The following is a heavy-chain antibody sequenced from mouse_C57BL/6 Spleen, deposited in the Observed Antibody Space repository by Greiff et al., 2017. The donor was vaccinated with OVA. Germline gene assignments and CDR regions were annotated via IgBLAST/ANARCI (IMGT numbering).Heavy chain of an antibody. V-gene: IGHV3-8*01. D-gene: IGHD1-1*01. J-gene: IGHJ2*01. CDR2: ISYSGST. CDR1: GYSITSDY. CDR3: ARSGLIYGSSHYFDY. Sequence: VQLQQSGPGLAKPSQTLSLTCSVTGYSITSDYWNWIRKFPGNKLEYMGYISYSGSTYYNPSPKSRISITRDTSKNQYYLQLNSVTTEDTATYYGARSGLIYGSSHYFDYWGQGTTLTVSS.